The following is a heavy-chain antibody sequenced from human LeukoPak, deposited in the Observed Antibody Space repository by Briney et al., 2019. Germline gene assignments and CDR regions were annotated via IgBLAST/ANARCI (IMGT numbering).Heavy chain of an antibody. V-gene: IGHV4-59*13. D-gene: IGHD3-22*01. CDR3: ARVNYYDSSGHTHYGMDV. Sequence: SETLSLTCTVSGDSINNYYWSWVRQPPGKGLEWIAYIYYSGSTKYKPSLESRATISVDTSRNQFSLKLSSVTAADTAVYYCARVNYYDSSGHTHYGMDVWGQGTTVTVSS. CDR2: IYYSGST. J-gene: IGHJ6*02. CDR1: GDSINNYY.